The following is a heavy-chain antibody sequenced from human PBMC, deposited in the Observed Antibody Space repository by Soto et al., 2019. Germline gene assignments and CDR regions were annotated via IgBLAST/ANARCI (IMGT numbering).Heavy chain of an antibody. CDR2: ISGSGSIT. D-gene: IGHD2-15*01. Sequence: EVQLLESGGGLVQPGGSLRVSCAASGFTFSSTAMSWVRQAPGKGLEWVSAISGSGSITHYADSVKGRFTISRDNARNSLYLQMNSLRGEDTAVYYCAGRDGHNRRKAPYYYYYYGVGVWGRGTTVTVSS. J-gene: IGHJ6*02. CDR3: AGRDGHNRRKAPYYYYYYGVGV. V-gene: IGHV3-23*01. CDR1: GFTFSSTA.